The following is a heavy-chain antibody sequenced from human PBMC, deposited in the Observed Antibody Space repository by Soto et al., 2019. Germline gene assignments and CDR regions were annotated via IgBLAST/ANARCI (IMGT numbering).Heavy chain of an antibody. J-gene: IGHJ4*02. V-gene: IGHV3-23*01. D-gene: IGHD6-13*01. CDR3: AGSGQQLDYFDY. CDR2: ISGSGGST. Sequence: GGSLRLSCAASGFTFSSYAMSWVRQAPGKGLEWVSAISGSGGSTYYADSVKGRFTISRDNSKNTLYLQMNSLRAEDTAVYYCAGSGQQLDYFDYWGQGTLVTVSS. CDR1: GFTFSSYA.